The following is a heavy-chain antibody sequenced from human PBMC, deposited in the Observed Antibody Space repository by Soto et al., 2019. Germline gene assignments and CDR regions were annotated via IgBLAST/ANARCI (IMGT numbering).Heavy chain of an antibody. CDR3: AKYMSGDDYGGNSAFDY. CDR1: GFTFDDYA. V-gene: IGHV3-43*02. D-gene: IGHD4-17*01. J-gene: IGHJ4*02. Sequence: GGSLRLSCAASGFTFDDYAMHWVRQAPGKGLEWVSLISGDGGSTYYADSVKGRFTISRDNSKNSLYLQMNSLRTEDTALYYCAKYMSGDDYGGNSAFDYWGQGTLVTVSS. CDR2: ISGDGGST.